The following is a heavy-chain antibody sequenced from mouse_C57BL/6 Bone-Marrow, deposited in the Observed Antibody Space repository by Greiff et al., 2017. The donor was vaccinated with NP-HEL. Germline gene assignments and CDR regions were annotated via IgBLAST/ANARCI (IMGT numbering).Heavy chain of an antibody. CDR2: IDPSDSYT. J-gene: IGHJ4*01. D-gene: IGHD1-1*01. CDR3: AREGGSSPYAMDY. CDR1: GYTFTSYW. V-gene: IGHV1-59*01. Sequence: VQLQQPGAELVRPGTSVKLSCKASGYTFTSYWMHWVKQRPGQGLEWIGVIDPSDSYTNYNQKFKGKATLTVDTSSSTAYMQLSSLTSEDSAVYYCAREGGSSPYAMDYWGQGTSVTVSS.